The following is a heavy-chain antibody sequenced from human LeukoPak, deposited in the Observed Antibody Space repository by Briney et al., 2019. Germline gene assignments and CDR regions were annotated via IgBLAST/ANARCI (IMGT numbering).Heavy chain of an antibody. J-gene: IGHJ4*02. CDR1: GGSISSGGYS. CDR2: IYHSGST. D-gene: IGHD5-24*01. Sequence: PSETLSLTCAVSGGSISSGGYSWSWIRQPPGKGLEWIGYIYHSGSTYYNPSLKSRVTISVDRSKNQFSLKLSSVTAADTAVYYCARRRGDGYSDYWGQGTLVTVSS. CDR3: ARRRGDGYSDY. V-gene: IGHV4-30-2*01.